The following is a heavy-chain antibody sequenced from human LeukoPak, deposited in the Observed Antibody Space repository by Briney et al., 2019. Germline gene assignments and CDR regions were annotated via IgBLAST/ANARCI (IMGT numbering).Heavy chain of an antibody. V-gene: IGHV3-15*01. J-gene: IGHJ4*02. CDR1: GFTFSNAW. D-gene: IGHD3-9*01. Sequence: GGSLRLSCAASGFTFSNAWMSWVRQAPGKGLEWVGRIKSKTDGGTTDYAAPVKGRFTISRDDSKNTLYLQMNSLKTEDTAVYYCTTDPGVLRYFDWPPSIWGQGTLVTVSS. CDR3: TTDPGVLRYFDWPPSI. CDR2: IKSKTDGGTT.